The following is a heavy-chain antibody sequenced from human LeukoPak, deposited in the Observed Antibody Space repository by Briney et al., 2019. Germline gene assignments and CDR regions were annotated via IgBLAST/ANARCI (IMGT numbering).Heavy chain of an antibody. V-gene: IGHV3-21*01. D-gene: IGHD2-2*01. J-gene: IGHJ4*02. Sequence: GGSLRLSCAASGFTFSDYSMNWVRQGPGKGLEWVSSISSRSSSTSYIASVKGRFTISRDNAKNSLYLQMNRLRAEDTAVYYCARVGCLITLGYCSSFTSIDYWGRGTLVTVSS. CDR2: ISSRSSST. CDR3: ARVGCLITLGYCSSFTSIDY. CDR1: GFTFSDYS.